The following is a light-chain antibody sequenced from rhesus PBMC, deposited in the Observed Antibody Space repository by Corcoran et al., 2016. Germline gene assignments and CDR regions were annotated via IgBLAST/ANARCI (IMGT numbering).Light chain of an antibody. CDR1: QSVNYN. CDR3: QKENNWPVT. J-gene: IGKJ4*01. Sequence: DIVMTQSPATLSLSPGERATLSCRASQSVNYNLAWYQQKPGQAPSLLIYDASNRATGVPDRFSASGSGTDFTLTISSLNPEDVGVYYCQKENNWPVTFGGGTKVDI. CDR2: DAS. V-gene: IGKV3-35*01.